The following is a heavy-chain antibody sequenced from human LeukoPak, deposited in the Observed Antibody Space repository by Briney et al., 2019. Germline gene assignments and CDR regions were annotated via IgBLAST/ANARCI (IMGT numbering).Heavy chain of an antibody. D-gene: IGHD3-10*01. V-gene: IGHV1-24*01. CDR3: AFGGFDP. CDR1: GYTLTELS. CDR2: FDPEDGET. Sequence: ASVKVSCKFCGYTLTELSMHWVRQAPGKGLEWMGGFDPEDGETIYAQKFQGRVTMTEDTSTDTAYMELSSLRSEYTAVYYCAFGGFDPWGQGTLVTVSS. J-gene: IGHJ5*02.